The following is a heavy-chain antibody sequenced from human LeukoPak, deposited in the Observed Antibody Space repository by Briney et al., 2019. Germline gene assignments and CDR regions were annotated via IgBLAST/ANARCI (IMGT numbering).Heavy chain of an antibody. CDR1: GFTFSGHW. CDR3: ARISRYGLDY. D-gene: IGHD3-16*01. CDR2: IKSDGSDK. V-gene: IGHV3-7*04. Sequence: GGSLRLSCAASGFTFSGHWMSWVRQAPGKGLEWVAKIKSDGSDKYYVYSVEGRFTISRDNAKNSLYLQMNSLRPEDTAVYYCARISRYGLDYWGQGTLVTVSS. J-gene: IGHJ4*02.